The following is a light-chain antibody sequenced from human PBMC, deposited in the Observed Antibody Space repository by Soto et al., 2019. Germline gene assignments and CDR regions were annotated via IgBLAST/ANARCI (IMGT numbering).Light chain of an antibody. Sequence: DVVMTQSPLSLPVTLGQPASISCRSSQGLVHSNGDTFLSWFQQRPGQSPRRLIYQVSNRDSRVPDRFSCSGSGTDFTLTISRVEAEDVAVYYCMQGTHWPYTFGQGTKLEI. J-gene: IGKJ2*01. CDR2: QVS. CDR1: QGLVHSNGDTF. V-gene: IGKV2-30*02. CDR3: MQGTHWPYT.